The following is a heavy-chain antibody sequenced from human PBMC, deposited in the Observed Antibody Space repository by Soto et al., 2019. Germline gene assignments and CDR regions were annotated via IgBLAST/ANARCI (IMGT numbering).Heavy chain of an antibody. D-gene: IGHD3-10*01. CDR2: LSGTADST. CDR1: GFTVTSYA. CDR3: AKDNGNYGSGTFSH. Sequence: EVQLLESGGGLVQPGGSLRLSCAASGFTVTSYAMSWVRQAPGKGLEWVSLLSGTADSTHYANSVKGRFTISRDDSKATLDLQMSGLRVEDTAVYYCAKDNGNYGSGTFSHWGQGTLVTVSS. J-gene: IGHJ4*02. V-gene: IGHV3-23*01.